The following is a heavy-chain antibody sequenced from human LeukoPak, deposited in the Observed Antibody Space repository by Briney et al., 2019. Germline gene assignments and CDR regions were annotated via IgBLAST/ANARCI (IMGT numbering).Heavy chain of an antibody. D-gene: IGHD5-18*01. J-gene: IGHJ6*02. V-gene: IGHV1-3*01. CDR2: INAGSGNT. CDR1: GYPFSSYS. Sequence: ASVKVSCKASGYPFSSYSIHWVRQAPGQRLEWMGWINAGSGNTQYSQKFQGRVTITGDTSASTVYMEMSSLRSEDTAVYYCARDPKLDAAIWGPYEYYYYGMDVWGQGTTVTVSS. CDR3: ARDPKLDAAIWGPYEYYYYGMDV.